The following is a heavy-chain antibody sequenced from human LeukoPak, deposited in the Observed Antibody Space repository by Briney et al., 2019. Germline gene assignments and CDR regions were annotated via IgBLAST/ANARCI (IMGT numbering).Heavy chain of an antibody. J-gene: IGHJ6*03. CDR3: ARSVYDWNPPDYMAV. D-gene: IGHD1-20*01. CDR1: GDSIHSYY. V-gene: IGHV4-59*01. CDR2: IYHNGGS. Sequence: SETLSLTCSVSGDSIHSYYWTWIRQPPGKGLEWIGYIYHNGGSSYNPSPKSRVTLSIDTSKKNFSLKLTSVTAADTAVYYCARSVYDWNPPDYMAVWG.